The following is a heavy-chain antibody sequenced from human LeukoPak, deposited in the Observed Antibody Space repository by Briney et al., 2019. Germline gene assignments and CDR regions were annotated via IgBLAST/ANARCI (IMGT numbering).Heavy chain of an antibody. CDR3: ARDAFSGIYSAPHYYFDY. Sequence: GGSLRLSCVASGFTFSNYAMHWVRQAPGKGLEWVAVISNDGNNKYYADSVKGRFTISRDNSKNTLYLQMNSLRVEDTAVYYCARDAFSGIYSAPHYYFDYWGQGTLVTVSS. V-gene: IGHV3-30-3*01. D-gene: IGHD1-26*01. CDR2: ISNDGNNK. CDR1: GFTFSNYA. J-gene: IGHJ4*02.